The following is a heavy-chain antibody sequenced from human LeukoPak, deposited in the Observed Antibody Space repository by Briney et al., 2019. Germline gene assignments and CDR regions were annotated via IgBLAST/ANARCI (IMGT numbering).Heavy chain of an antibody. D-gene: IGHD4-17*01. CDR3: ARGLERDGDYGAWGFDP. Sequence: GASVKVSCKAFGYTFTSYGISWVRQAPGQGLEWMGWISAYNGNTNYAQKLQGRVTMTTDTSTSTAYMELRSLRSDDTAVYYCARGLERDGDYGAWGFDPWGQGNLVTVSS. J-gene: IGHJ5*02. CDR1: GYTFTSYG. V-gene: IGHV1-18*01. CDR2: ISAYNGNT.